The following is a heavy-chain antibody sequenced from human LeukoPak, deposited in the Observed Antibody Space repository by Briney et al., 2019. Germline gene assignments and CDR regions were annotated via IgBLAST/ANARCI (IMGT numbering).Heavy chain of an antibody. J-gene: IGHJ3*01. CDR3: ARASFPLLEWTTSIPFDV. CDR2: IIPIYPTT. CDR1: GGTFNSFA. D-gene: IGHD3-3*01. Sequence: ASVKVSCKASGGTFNSFALSWVRQAPGQRLEWMGGIIPIYPTTDYAQRFLGRVTISADESKGTVSLELSNLRSEDTAVYFCARASFPLLEWTTSIPFDVWGQGTVVIVSS. V-gene: IGHV1-69*13.